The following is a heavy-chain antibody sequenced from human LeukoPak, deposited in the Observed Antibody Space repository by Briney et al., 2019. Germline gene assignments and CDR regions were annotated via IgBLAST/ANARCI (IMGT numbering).Heavy chain of an antibody. CDR3: ARDDARITMVRGVIRFDP. CDR2: ISSSSSYI. J-gene: IGHJ5*02. Sequence: GGSLRLSCAASGFTFSSYSMNWVRQAPGKGLEWVSFISSSSSYIYYADSVKGRFTISRDNAKNSLYLQMNSLRAEDTAVYYCARDDARITMVRGVIRFDPWGQGTLVTVSS. CDR1: GFTFSSYS. V-gene: IGHV3-21*01. D-gene: IGHD3-10*01.